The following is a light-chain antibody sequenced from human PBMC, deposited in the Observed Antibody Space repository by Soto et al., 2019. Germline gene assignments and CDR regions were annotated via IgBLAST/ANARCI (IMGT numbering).Light chain of an antibody. J-gene: IGKJ1*01. V-gene: IGKV3D-15*01. CDR1: QSVSNN. Sequence: EIVLTQSPGTLSLSPGERATLSCRASQSVSNNYLAWYQQKPGQAPRLLIYGASNRATGIPDRFSGSGSGTEFTLTISSLQSEDFAVYYCQQHNNWPRTFGQGTKVDIK. CDR2: GAS. CDR3: QQHNNWPRT.